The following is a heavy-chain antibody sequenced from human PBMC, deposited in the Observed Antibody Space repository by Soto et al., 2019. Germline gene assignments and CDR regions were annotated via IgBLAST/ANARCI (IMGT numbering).Heavy chain of an antibody. CDR1: GGSISSGDYY. CDR3: ARGRWQQLHFDY. D-gene: IGHD2-15*01. Sequence: PSETLSLTCTVSGGSISSGDYYWSWIRQPPGKGLEWIGYIYYSGSTYYNPSLKSRVTISVDTSKNQFSLKLSSVTAADTAVYYCARGRWQQLHFDYWGQGTLVTVSS. CDR2: IYYSGST. J-gene: IGHJ4*02. V-gene: IGHV4-30-4*01.